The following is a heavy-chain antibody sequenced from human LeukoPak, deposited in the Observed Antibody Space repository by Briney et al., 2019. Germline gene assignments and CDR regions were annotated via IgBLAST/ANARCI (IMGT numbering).Heavy chain of an antibody. D-gene: IGHD6-19*01. J-gene: IGHJ6*02. V-gene: IGHV4-59*01. CDR2: IYYSGST. CDR1: GGSISSYY. CDR3: ARDRAQNSSGWYYYYYGMDV. Sequence: KPSETLSLTCTVSGGSISSYYWSWIRQPPGKGLEWIGYIYYSGSTNYNPSLKSRVTISVDTSKNQFSLKLSSVTAADTAVYYCARDRAQNSSGWYYYYYGMDVWGQGTTVTVSS.